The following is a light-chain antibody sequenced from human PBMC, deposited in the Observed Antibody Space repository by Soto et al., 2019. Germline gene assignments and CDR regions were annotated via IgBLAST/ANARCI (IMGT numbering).Light chain of an antibody. V-gene: IGKV3-20*01. CDR3: QQYDNWPWT. CDR1: QSVSNNY. CDR2: GAS. J-gene: IGKJ1*01. Sequence: EIALTQSPGTLSLSPGERATLSCRASQSVSNNYLACYQQNPGQAPRLLIYGASNRATGIPDRFSGSGSGTDFTPTISSLQSEYFAVYYCQQYDNWPWTFGQGTKVDIK.